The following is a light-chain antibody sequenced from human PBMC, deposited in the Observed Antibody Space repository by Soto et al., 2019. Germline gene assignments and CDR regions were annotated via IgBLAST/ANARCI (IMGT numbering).Light chain of an antibody. Sequence: DIVMSQSPDSLAVSLGERATIDCKSSQSLLYNSNNRNYLAWYQQKPGQPPKLLIHWASTRESGVPDRFSGSGYGTDFTLTISSLQAEDVALYYCQQYLITPPTFGQGTKVEIK. J-gene: IGKJ1*01. V-gene: IGKV4-1*01. CDR2: WAS. CDR1: QSLLYNSNNRNY. CDR3: QQYLITPPT.